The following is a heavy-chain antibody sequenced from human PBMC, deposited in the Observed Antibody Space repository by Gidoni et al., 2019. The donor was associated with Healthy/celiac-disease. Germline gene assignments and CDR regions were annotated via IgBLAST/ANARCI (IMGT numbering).Heavy chain of an antibody. Sequence: QVQLQQWGAGLLKPSETLSLTCAVYGGSFSGYYWSWIRQPPGKGLEWIGEINHSGSTNYNPSLKSRVTISVDTAKNQFSLKLSSVTAADTAVYYCRSVRGDDYGDYVDYWGQGTLVTVSS. J-gene: IGHJ4*02. CDR2: INHSGST. CDR3: RSVRGDDYGDYVDY. D-gene: IGHD4-17*01. V-gene: IGHV4-34*01. CDR1: GGSFSGYY.